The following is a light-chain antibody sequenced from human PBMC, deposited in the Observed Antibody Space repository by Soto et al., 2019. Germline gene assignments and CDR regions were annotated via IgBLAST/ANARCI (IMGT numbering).Light chain of an antibody. CDR2: AAS. CDR3: QKYYSYPLT. J-gene: IGKJ4*01. CDR1: QGISNS. V-gene: IGKV1-27*01. Sequence: DIQLTQSPSSLSASVGDRFAITCRASQGISNSLAWYQQRPGEXPKXXMSAASTLHSGVPSRFSGSGSGTDLTITISSLQPEDVETYYCQKYYSYPLTFGGGTKVDIK.